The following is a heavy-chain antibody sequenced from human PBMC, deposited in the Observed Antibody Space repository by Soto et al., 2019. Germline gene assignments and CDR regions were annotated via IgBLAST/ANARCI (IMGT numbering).Heavy chain of an antibody. CDR1: GFTFRNYG. J-gene: IGHJ2*01. CDR3: ARTYASSSGFGYFDL. D-gene: IGHD6-6*01. Sequence: QVQMVESGGGVVQPGRSLRLSCAASGFTFRNYGMHWVRQAPGKGLEWVAVISNDGSNKYYADSVKGRFTLSRDNSNNTLYLQMNSLRTEDTAVYYCARTYASSSGFGYFDLWGRDTLVTVSS. CDR2: ISNDGSNK. V-gene: IGHV3-30*03.